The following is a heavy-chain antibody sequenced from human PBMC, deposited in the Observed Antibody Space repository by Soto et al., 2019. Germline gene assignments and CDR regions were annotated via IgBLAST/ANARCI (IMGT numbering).Heavy chain of an antibody. Sequence: TSETLSLTCAVSGGSISSSNWWSWVRQPPGKGLEWIGEIYHSGSTNYNPSLKSRVTISVDKSKNQFSLKLSSVTAADTAVYYCARARGNLYSYSTLLDYWGQGTLVTVSS. V-gene: IGHV4-4*02. CDR1: GGSISSSNW. D-gene: IGHD5-18*01. CDR3: ARARGNLYSYSTLLDY. CDR2: IYHSGST. J-gene: IGHJ4*02.